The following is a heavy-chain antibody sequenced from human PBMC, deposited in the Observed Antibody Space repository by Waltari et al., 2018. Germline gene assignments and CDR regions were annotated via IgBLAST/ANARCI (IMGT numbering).Heavy chain of an antibody. J-gene: IGHJ5*02. CDR2: IVGGSGNT. V-gene: IGHV1-58*02. Sequence: QMQRVQAGPEVKKPGTSVKVSCKASGCTFTSSARQWVRQARGQRLEWIGWIVGGSGNTNYAQKFQERVTIPRDMSTSTAYMALSSLSSEDTAVYYCAALALGGSYPPFDPWCQGTLVTVSS. CDR1: GCTFTSSA. D-gene: IGHD2-15*01. CDR3: AALALGGSYPPFDP.